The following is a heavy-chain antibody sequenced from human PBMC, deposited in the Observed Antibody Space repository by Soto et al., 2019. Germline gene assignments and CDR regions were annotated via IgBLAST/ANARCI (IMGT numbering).Heavy chain of an antibody. Sequence: VGSLRLSCAASGFTFSSYEMNWVRQAPGKGLEWVSYISSSGSTIYYADSVKGRFTISKDNSKNTLFLQMNTLRAEDTAVYYCARGAVAAGDFDYWGQGTLVTVSS. D-gene: IGHD2-15*01. V-gene: IGHV3-48*03. CDR3: ARGAVAAGDFDY. CDR2: ISSSGSTI. J-gene: IGHJ4*02. CDR1: GFTFSSYE.